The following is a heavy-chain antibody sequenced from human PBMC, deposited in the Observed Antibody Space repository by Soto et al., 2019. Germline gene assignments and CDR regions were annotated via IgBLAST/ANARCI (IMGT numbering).Heavy chain of an antibody. Sequence: QVQLQESGPGLVKPSQTLSLTCTVSGGSISSGGYYWSWIRQHPGKGLEWIGYIYYNGDTYYNPSLKRRVFISIDTSKNQFSLRLTSVTAADTAVYYCARSHRDNWGSPDYFDYWGQGTLVTVSS. V-gene: IGHV4-31*03. CDR1: GGSISSGGYY. D-gene: IGHD7-27*01. CDR2: IYYNGDT. J-gene: IGHJ4*02. CDR3: ARSHRDNWGSPDYFDY.